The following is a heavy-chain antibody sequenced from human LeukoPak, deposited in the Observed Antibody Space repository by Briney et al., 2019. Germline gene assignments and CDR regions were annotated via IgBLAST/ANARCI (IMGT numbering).Heavy chain of an antibody. CDR3: AKDSINWNGPPLLKYYDY. CDR1: GFTFSSYG. V-gene: IGHV3-30*02. CDR2: IRYDGSNK. D-gene: IGHD1-20*01. Sequence: SGGSLRLSCAASGFTFSSYGMHWVRQAPGKGLEWVAFIRYDGSNKYYADSVKGRFTISRDNSKNTLYLQMNSLRAEDTAVYYCAKDSINWNGPPLLKYYDYWGQGTLVTVSS. J-gene: IGHJ4*02.